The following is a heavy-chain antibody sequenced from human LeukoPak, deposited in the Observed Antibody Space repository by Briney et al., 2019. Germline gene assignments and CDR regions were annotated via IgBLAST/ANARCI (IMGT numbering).Heavy chain of an antibody. V-gene: IGHV3-30*02. CDR2: IRYDGSNK. Sequence: GGSLRLSCAASGFTSSSYGMHWVRQAPGKGLEWVAFIRYDGSNKYYADSVKGRFTISRDNSKNTLYLQMNSLRAEDTAVYYCAKEGDLGYCSSTSCYQLDYWGQGTLVTVSS. D-gene: IGHD2-2*01. CDR1: GFTSSSYG. J-gene: IGHJ4*02. CDR3: AKEGDLGYCSSTSCYQLDY.